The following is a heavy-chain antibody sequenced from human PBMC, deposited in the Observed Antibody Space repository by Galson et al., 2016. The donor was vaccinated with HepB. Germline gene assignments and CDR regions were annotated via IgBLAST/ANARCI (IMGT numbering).Heavy chain of an antibody. CDR3: EKSGRYYGVDHFDY. CDR2: MSYDGSNN. J-gene: IGHJ4*01. CDR1: GFTFSSYC. D-gene: IGHD4-17*01. Sequence: SLRLSCAASGFTFSSYCMHWVRQAPGKGLEWVAVMSYDGSNNYYADSVKGRFTISRDNSKNTLYLQMNSLSAEDTAVYYCEKSGRYYGVDHFDYWGQGTLVTVSS. V-gene: IGHV3-30*18.